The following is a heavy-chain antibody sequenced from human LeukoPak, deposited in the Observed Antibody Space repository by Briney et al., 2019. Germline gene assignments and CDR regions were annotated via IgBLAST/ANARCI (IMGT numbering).Heavy chain of an antibody. J-gene: IGHJ6*03. CDR2: IKSDGRST. Sequence: GGSLRLSCAASGFTFSSYWMHWVRQAPGKGLVWVSHIKSDGRSTSYADSVKGRFTISRDNSKNTLYLQMNSLRAEDTAVYYCARDTSDWYFPSTMDVWGKGTTVTISS. V-gene: IGHV3-74*01. CDR3: ARDTSDWYFPSTMDV. CDR1: GFTFSSYW. D-gene: IGHD6-19*01.